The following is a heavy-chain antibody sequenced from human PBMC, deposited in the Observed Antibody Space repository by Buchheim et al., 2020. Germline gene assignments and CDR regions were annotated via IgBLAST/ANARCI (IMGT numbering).Heavy chain of an antibody. CDR1: GFTFRNYA. J-gene: IGHJ4*02. Sequence: EVQLLESGGGLVQPGGSLRLTCAVSGFTFRNYAMTWVRQAPGKGLEWVSDISGGGGRTYYAGSVKGRFTISSDNSKNTLYLQMNSLRAEDTAVYYCAKTKDDTVMAPTISLDYWGQGTL. D-gene: IGHD5-18*01. CDR2: ISGGGGRT. CDR3: AKTKDDTVMAPTISLDY. V-gene: IGHV3-23*01.